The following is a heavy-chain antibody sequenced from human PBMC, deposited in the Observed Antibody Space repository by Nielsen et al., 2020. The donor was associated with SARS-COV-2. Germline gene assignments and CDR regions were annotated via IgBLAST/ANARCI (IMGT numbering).Heavy chain of an antibody. D-gene: IGHD3-10*01. CDR2: IWYDGSNK. Sequence: GESLKISCAASGFTFSSYGMHWVRQAPGKGLEWVAVIWYDGSNKYYADSVKGRFTISRDNSKNTLYLQMNSLRAEDTAVYYCARETKAPISPGRGDGAFDIWGQGTMVTVSS. J-gene: IGHJ3*02. CDR1: GFTFSSYG. V-gene: IGHV3-33*08. CDR3: ARETKAPISPGRGDGAFDI.